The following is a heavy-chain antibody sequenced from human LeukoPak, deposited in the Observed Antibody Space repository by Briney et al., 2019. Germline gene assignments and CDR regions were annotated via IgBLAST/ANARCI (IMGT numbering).Heavy chain of an antibody. Sequence: SETLSLTCTVSGGSISSYYWSWIRQPAGKGLEWIGRIYTSGSTNYNPSLKSRVTMPVDTSKNQFSLKLSSVTAADTAVYYCARGGEAAAGTKNWFDPWGQGTLVTVSS. CDR1: GGSISSYY. CDR2: IYTSGST. CDR3: ARGGEAAAGTKNWFDP. V-gene: IGHV4-4*07. J-gene: IGHJ5*02. D-gene: IGHD6-13*01.